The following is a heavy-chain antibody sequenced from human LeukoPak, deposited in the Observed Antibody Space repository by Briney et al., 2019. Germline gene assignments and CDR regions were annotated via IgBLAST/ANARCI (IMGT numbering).Heavy chain of an antibody. V-gene: IGHV1-18*01. CDR3: ARDYVGGLPQH. Sequence: GASVKVSCKASGYTFTSYGISWVRQAPGQGLEGMGWISAYNGNTNYAQKLQGRVNMTTDTSTSTAYMELRSLRSDDTAVYYCARDYVGGLPQHWGQGTLVTVSS. J-gene: IGHJ1*01. CDR2: ISAYNGNT. CDR1: GYTFTSYG. D-gene: IGHD3-16*01.